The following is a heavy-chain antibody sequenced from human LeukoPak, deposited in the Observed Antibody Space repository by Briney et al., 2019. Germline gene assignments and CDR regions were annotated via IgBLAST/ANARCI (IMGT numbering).Heavy chain of an antibody. V-gene: IGHV3-23*01. CDR2: ISGSGGST. CDR1: GFTFSSYA. CDR3: AKAPRAYYYDSSGYHQEIF. D-gene: IGHD3-22*01. Sequence: PGGSLRLSCAASGFTFSSYAMRWVRQAPGKGLEWVSAISGSGGSTYYADSVRGRFTISRDNSKNTLYLQMNSLRAEDTAVYYCAKAPRAYYYDSSGYHQEIFWGQGTLVTVSS. J-gene: IGHJ4*02.